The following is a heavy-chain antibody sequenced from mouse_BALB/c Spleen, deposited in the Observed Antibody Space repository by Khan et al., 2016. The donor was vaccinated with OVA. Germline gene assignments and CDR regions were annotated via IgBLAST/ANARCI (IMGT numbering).Heavy chain of an antibody. J-gene: IGHJ3*01. Sequence: QVQLQQSGAELARPGASVKMSCKASGYTFTSYTIHWIKQRPGQGLEWIGYINPSNGYTNYNQKFKDKATLTADKSSTTAYMQLSSLTSDDSAVYNCVCVRAYFRYVGWFAFWGHGTLVTVSA. D-gene: IGHD2-14*01. CDR3: VCVRAYFRYVGWFAF. CDR1: GYTFTSYT. V-gene: IGHV1-4*01. CDR2: INPSNGYT.